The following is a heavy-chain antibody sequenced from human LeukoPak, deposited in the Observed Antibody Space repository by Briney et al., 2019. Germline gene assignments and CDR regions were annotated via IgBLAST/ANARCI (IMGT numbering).Heavy chain of an antibody. V-gene: IGHV1-69*05. CDR1: GGTFSSYA. Sequence: ASVKVSCKASGGTFSSYAISWVRQAPGQGPEWMGGIIPIFGTANYAQKFQGRVTITTDESTSTAYMELSSLRSEDTAVYYCARSQSYYYDSSGYYLWGQGTLVTVSS. J-gene: IGHJ4*02. CDR3: ARSQSYYYDSSGYYL. CDR2: IIPIFGTA. D-gene: IGHD3-22*01.